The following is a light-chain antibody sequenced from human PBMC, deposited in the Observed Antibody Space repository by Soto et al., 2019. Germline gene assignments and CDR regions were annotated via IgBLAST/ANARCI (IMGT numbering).Light chain of an antibody. J-gene: IGKJ4*01. V-gene: IGKV1-33*01. CDR3: QQYDNLPLT. CDR2: DAS. Sequence: IQMTHSPSSLSASVVDRVAITCQASQDIRNYLNWYQQKPGKAPKLLIYDASNLETGVPSSFSGSGSGTEFTFTISSLQPEDIATYYCQQYDNLPLTFGGGTKVDIK. CDR1: QDIRNY.